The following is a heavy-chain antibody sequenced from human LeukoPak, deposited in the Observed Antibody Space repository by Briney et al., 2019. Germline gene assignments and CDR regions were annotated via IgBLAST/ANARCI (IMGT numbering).Heavy chain of an antibody. CDR3: ARGGESGRLGEFDTSPY. CDR2: IHTSGDST. V-gene: IGHV1-46*01. D-gene: IGHD3-16*01. Sequence: ASLRVSSTASGYTFTNYFMHWVRQTPGQGLEGMGVIHTSGDSTIYAPKSQGRATLPSDTSTSTVYMELTSLRSEATAVYYCARGGESGRLGEFDTSPYWGQGTLVTVSS. CDR1: GYTFTNYF. J-gene: IGHJ4*02.